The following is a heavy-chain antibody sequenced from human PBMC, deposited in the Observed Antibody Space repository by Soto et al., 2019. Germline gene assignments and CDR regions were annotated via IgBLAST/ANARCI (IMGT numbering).Heavy chain of an antibody. D-gene: IGHD1-26*01. CDR1: GYTFIGYY. CDR3: GRDGVGATPLGWFDP. V-gene: IGHV1-2*06. J-gene: IGHJ5*02. CDR2: INPRSGDT. Sequence: QVQLVQSGAEVKKPGASVKVSCKASGYTFIGYYIHWVRQAPGQGLEWMGRINPRSGDTTYAQKFQGRLTMTRDPPISTAYMELSSLRSDATAVYYCGRDGVGATPLGWFDPWGQGSLVTVSS.